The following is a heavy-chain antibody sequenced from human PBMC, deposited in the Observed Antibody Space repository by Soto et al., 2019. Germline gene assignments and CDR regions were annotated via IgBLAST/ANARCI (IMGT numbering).Heavy chain of an antibody. V-gene: IGHV6-1*01. Sequence: PSQTLSLTCVISGDSVSSNGACWNWIRQSPSRGLQWLGRIYYRSKWFHDYAASVESRMAINPGTSRNQFSLQLNYVTPEDTAVYYCARVHCSAGTCLDGLGFWGQGTTVTVSS. CDR3: ARVHCSAGTCLDGLGF. CDR1: GDSVSSNGAC. CDR2: IYYRSKWFH. D-gene: IGHD2-15*01. J-gene: IGHJ6*02.